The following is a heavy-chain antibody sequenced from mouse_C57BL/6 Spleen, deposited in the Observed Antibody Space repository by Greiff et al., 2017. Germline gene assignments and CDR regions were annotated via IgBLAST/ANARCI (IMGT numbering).Heavy chain of an antibody. CDR1: GYSFTGYY. J-gene: IGHJ3*01. Sequence: EVKLKESGPELVKPGASVKISCKASGYSFTGYYMHWVKQSHGNILDWIGYIYPYNGVSSYNQKFKGKATLTVDKSSSTAYMELRSLTSEDSAVYYCARRESTAWFAYWGQGTLVTVSA. V-gene: IGHV1-31*01. CDR3: ARRESTAWFAY. CDR2: IYPYNGVS.